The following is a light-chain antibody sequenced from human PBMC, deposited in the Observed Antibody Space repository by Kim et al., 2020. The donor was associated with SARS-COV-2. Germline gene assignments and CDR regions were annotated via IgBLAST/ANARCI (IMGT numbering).Light chain of an antibody. CDR2: EDN. Sequence: KTVTSSCTRSSGSIASNYVQWYQQRPGSAPTTVIYEDNQRPPGVPDRFSGSIDSSSNSASLTISGLKTEDEADYYCQSYDSSNQGVFGGGTQLTVL. CDR1: SGSIASNY. J-gene: IGLJ3*02. V-gene: IGLV6-57*03. CDR3: QSYDSSNQGV.